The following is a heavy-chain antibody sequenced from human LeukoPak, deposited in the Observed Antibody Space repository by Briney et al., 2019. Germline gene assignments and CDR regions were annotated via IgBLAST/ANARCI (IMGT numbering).Heavy chain of an antibody. J-gene: IGHJ3*02. CDR3: ARAIKYSSGRDAFDI. V-gene: IGHV4-61*02. D-gene: IGHD6-25*01. CDR1: GGSISSGSYY. CDR2: IYTSGST. Sequence: PSQTLSLTCTVPGGSISSGSYYWSWIRQPAGKGLEWIGRIYTSGSTNYNPSLKSRVTISVDTSKNQFSLKLSSVTAADTAVYYCARAIKYSSGRDAFDIWGQGTMVTVSS.